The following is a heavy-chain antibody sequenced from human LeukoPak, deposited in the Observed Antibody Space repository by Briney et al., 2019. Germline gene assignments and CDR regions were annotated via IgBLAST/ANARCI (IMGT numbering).Heavy chain of an antibody. Sequence: GGSLRLSCAASGFTFSSYSMNWVRQAPGKGLEWVSSISSSSSYIYYADSVKGRFTISRDNAKNSLYLQMNSLRAEDTAVYYCATSVSYYGAGSFYGGQGTLVTVSS. CDR3: ATSVSYYGAGSFY. CDR2: ISSSSSYI. V-gene: IGHV3-21*01. D-gene: IGHD3-10*01. CDR1: GFTFSSYS. J-gene: IGHJ4*02.